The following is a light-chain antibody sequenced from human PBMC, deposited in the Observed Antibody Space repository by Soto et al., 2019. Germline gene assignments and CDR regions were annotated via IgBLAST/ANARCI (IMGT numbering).Light chain of an antibody. V-gene: IGKV3-15*01. CDR3: QPYNNWPLT. J-gene: IGKJ4*01. CDR2: DAS. CDR1: QSVSSY. Sequence: EIVLTQSPATLSLSPGERASLSCRASQSVSSYLSWYQQKPVQAPRLLIYDASTRATGVPTRFSGSRSGAEFTLTINSLQSEDFAVYYCQPYNNWPLTFGGGTKVDIK.